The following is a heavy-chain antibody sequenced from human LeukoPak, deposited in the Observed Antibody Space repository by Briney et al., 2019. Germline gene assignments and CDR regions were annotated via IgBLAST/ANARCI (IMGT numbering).Heavy chain of an antibody. Sequence: PGGSLRLSCAASGFTVSSKYMSWVRQAPGKGLEWISYITSSSNHRNYAGSVRGRFTISRDNANNSLYLQMDSLRAEDTAIYYCASAIPRGVIFFWGQGTLVSVSS. CDR3: ASAIPRGVIFF. D-gene: IGHD3-10*01. V-gene: IGHV3-11*03. CDR1: GFTVSSKY. J-gene: IGHJ4*02. CDR2: ITSSSNHR.